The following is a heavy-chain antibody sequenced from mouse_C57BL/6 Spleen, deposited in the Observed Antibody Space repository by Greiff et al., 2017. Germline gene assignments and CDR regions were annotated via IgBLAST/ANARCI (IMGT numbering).Heavy chain of an antibody. J-gene: IGHJ3*01. Sequence: EVQLVESGPGLVKPSQSLSLTCSVTGYSITSGYYWNWIRQFPGNKLEWMGYISYDGSNNYNPSLKNRISITRDTYKNQFFLKLNYVTTEDTATYDCARSYGSSFAYWGQGTLVTVSA. V-gene: IGHV3-6*01. CDR1: GYSITSGYY. D-gene: IGHD1-1*01. CDR3: ARSYGSSFAY. CDR2: ISYDGSN.